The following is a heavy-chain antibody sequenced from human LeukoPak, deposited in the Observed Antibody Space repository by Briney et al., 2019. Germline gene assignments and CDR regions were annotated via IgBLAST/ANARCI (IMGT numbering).Heavy chain of an antibody. CDR1: GGSIGSSSYY. Sequence: SETLSLTCTVSGGSIGSSSYYWGWIRQSPGKGLEWIGSIYYSGSTYYNPSLKSRVTISVDTSKNQFSLKLSSVTAADTAVYYCATTTVVKGGFDYWGQGTLVTVSS. CDR2: IYYSGST. J-gene: IGHJ4*02. D-gene: IGHD4-23*01. V-gene: IGHV4-39*01. CDR3: ATTTVVKGGFDY.